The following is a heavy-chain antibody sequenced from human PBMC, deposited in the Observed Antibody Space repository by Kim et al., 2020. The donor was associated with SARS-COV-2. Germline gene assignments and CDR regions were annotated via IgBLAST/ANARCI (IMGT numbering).Heavy chain of an antibody. V-gene: IGHV4-34*01. J-gene: IGHJ6*02. CDR2: INHSGST. CDR1: GGSFSGYY. Sequence: SETLSLTCAVYGGSFSGYYWSWIRQPPGKGLEWIGEINHSGSTNYNPSLKSRATISVDTSKNQFSLKLSSVTAADTAVYYCARRRYCSSTSCRNYYYYYGMDVWGQGTTVTVSS. D-gene: IGHD2-2*01. CDR3: ARRRYCSSTSCRNYYYYYGMDV.